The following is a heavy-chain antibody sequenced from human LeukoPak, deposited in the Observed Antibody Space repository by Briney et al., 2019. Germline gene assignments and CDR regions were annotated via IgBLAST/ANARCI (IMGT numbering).Heavy chain of an antibody. CDR3: AREYCSSISCLVDY. J-gene: IGHJ4*02. D-gene: IGHD2-2*01. CDR2: IWYDGSNK. V-gene: IGHV3-33*01. Sequence: PGGSLRLSCAASGFTFSSYGMHWVRQAPGKGLEWVAVIWYDGSNKYYADSVKGRFTISRDNSKNTLYLQMNSLRAEDTAVYYCAREYCSSISCLVDYWGQGTLVTVSS. CDR1: GFTFSSYG.